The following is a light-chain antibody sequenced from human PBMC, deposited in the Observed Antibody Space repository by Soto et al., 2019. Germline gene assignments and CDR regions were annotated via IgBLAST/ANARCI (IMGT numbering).Light chain of an antibody. J-gene: IGKJ5*01. CDR3: QQYYSTPIT. CDR2: WAS. Sequence: IVMTQSPDSLAVSLGESATINCGSSQSVLYSSNNKNYLAWYQQKPGQPPKLLIYWASTRESGVPDRFSGSGSGTDFTLTISSLQAEDVAVYYCQQYYSTPITFGQGTRLEIK. CDR1: QSVLYSSNNKNY. V-gene: IGKV4-1*01.